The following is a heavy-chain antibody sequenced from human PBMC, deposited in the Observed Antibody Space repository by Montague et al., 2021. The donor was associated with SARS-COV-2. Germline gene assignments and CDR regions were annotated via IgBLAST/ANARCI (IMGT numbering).Heavy chain of an antibody. CDR3: ARGREYSSSAGFDY. Sequence: SETLSLTCTVSGGPISSYYWSWIRQPPGKGLEWIGYIYYSGSTXXXPSXXXRVTISVDTSKNQFSLKLSSVTAADTAVYYCARGREYSSSAGFDYWGQGTLVTVPS. D-gene: IGHD6-6*01. CDR1: GGPISSYY. V-gene: IGHV4-59*01. J-gene: IGHJ4*02. CDR2: IYYSGST.